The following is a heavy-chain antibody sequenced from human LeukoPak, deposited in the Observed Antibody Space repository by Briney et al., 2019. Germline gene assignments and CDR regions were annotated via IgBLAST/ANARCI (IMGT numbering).Heavy chain of an antibody. J-gene: IGHJ6*02. V-gene: IGHV4-59*01. D-gene: IGHD2-2*03. CDR3: ARGGYCSSTSCYAYYYYGMDV. Sequence: PSETLSLTCTVSGGSISSYYWSWIRQPPGKGLEWIGYIYYSGSTNYNPSLKSRVNISVDTSKNQFSLKLSSVTAADTAVYYCARGGYCSSTSCYAYYYYGMDVWGQGTTVTVSS. CDR1: GGSISSYY. CDR2: IYYSGST.